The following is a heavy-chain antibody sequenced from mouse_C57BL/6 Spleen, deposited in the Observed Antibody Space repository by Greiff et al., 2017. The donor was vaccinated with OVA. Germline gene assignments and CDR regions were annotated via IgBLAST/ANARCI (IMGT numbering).Heavy chain of an antibody. J-gene: IGHJ3*01. V-gene: IGHV2-2*01. CDR3: ARAYYDYGGAWFAY. D-gene: IGHD2-4*01. Sequence: VQLQQSGPGLVQPSQSLSITCTVSGFSLTSYGVHWVRQSPGKGLEWLGVIWSGGSTDYNAAFISRLSISKDNSKSQVFFKMNRLQADDTAIYCCARAYYDYGGAWFAYWGQGTLVTVSA. CDR2: IWSGGST. CDR1: GFSLTSYG.